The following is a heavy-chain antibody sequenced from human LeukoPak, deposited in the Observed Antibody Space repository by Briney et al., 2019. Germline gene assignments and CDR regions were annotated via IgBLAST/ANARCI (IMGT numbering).Heavy chain of an antibody. CDR1: GGSLSSGGYY. CDR2: IYYSGST. V-gene: IGHV4-31*03. CDR3: ARERNWNYGGWFDP. D-gene: IGHD1-7*01. J-gene: IGHJ5*02. Sequence: SQTLSLTCTVSGGSLSSGGYYWSWIRQHPGKGLEWIGYIYYSGSTYYNPSLKSRVTISVDTSKNQFSLKLSSVTAADTAVYYCARERNWNYGGWFDPWGQGTLVTVSS.